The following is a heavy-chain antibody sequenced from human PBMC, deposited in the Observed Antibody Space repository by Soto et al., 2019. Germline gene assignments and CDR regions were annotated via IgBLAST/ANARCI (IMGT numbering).Heavy chain of an antibody. D-gene: IGHD6-19*01. J-gene: IGHJ4*02. Sequence: PGGSLRLSCAASGFTFSSYGMHWVRQAPGKGLEWVAVIWYDGSNKYYADSVKGRFTISRDNSKNTLYLQMNSLRAEDTAVYYCARGYSSGWYSDLHFDYWGQGTLVTVSS. CDR1: GFTFSSYG. V-gene: IGHV3-33*01. CDR2: IWYDGSNK. CDR3: ARGYSSGWYSDLHFDY.